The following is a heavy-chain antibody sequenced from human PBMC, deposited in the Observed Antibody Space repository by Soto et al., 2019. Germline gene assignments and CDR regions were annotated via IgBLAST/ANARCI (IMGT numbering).Heavy chain of an antibody. D-gene: IGHD3-3*01. CDR1: GGSISSGGYS. Sequence: PSETLSLTCAVSGGSISSGGYSWSWIRQPPGKGLEWIGYIYHSGDVMYNPSLQSRLTLFVDTSKNQFSLKLSSVTAADTAVYYYWSDAQRIRRAYWGQGSLVTVSS. V-gene: IGHV4-30-2*01. J-gene: IGHJ4*02. CDR3: WSDAQRIRRAY. CDR2: IYHSGDV.